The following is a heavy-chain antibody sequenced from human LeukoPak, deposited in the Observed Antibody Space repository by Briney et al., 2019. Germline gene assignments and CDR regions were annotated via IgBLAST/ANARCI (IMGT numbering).Heavy chain of an antibody. D-gene: IGHD6-19*01. CDR2: TDPSDSYT. V-gene: IGHV5-10-1*01. CDR3: AREAMVNGQWLAYFDY. J-gene: IGHJ4*02. CDR1: GYSFTSYW. Sequence: GESLKISCKGSGYSFTSYWISWVRQMPGKGLEWMGRTDPSDSYTNYSPSFQGHVTISADKSISTAYLQWSSLKASDTAMYYCAREAMVNGQWLAYFDYWGQGTLVTVSS.